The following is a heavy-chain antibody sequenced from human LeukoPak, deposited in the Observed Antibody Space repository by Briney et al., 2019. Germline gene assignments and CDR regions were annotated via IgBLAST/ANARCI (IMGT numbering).Heavy chain of an antibody. CDR2: IWYDGSNK. D-gene: IGHD3-10*01. CDR1: GFTFSSYG. CDR3: AKWPHTLHGWGPMGSYYYGSGSYSFDY. V-gene: IGHV3-33*06. J-gene: IGHJ4*02. Sequence: GGSLRLSCAASGFTFSSYGMHWVRQAPGKGLEWVAVIWYDGSNKYYADSVKGRFTISRDNSKNTLYLQMNSLRAEDTAVYYCAKWPHTLHGWGPMGSYYYGSGSYSFDYWGQGTLVTVSS.